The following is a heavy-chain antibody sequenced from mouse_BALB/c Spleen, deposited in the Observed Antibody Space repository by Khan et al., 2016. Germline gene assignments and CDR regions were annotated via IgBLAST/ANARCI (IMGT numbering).Heavy chain of an antibody. CDR1: GFTFSSFG. J-gene: IGHJ3*01. V-gene: IGHV5-17*02. CDR3: VRDGRPWFAY. Sequence: EVELVESGGGLVQPGGSRKLSCAASGFTFSSFGMHWVRQAPEKGLEWVAYISSGTGTIYYVDTVKGRFTISRDTPKNTLFLQMTSLRSEDTARYCCVRDGRPWFAYWGQGTLVTVSA. D-gene: IGHD2-12*01. CDR2: ISSGTGTI.